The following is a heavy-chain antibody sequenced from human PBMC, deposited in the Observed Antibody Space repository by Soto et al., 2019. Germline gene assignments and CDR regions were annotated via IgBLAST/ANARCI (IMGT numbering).Heavy chain of an antibody. J-gene: IGHJ4*02. CDR3: ARGDSSGWDY. CDR1: GGSISINGYS. V-gene: IGHV4-30-2*01. CDR2: IYHDGST. D-gene: IGHD3-22*01. Sequence: QLQLQESGSGLVKPSQTLSLTCAVSGGSISINGYSWSWIRQPPGECLEWIGYIYHDGSTNYNPSLKSRVTISVDRSKNQFSLKLRSVTAADSAVYYCARGDSSGWDYWGQGTLVTVSS.